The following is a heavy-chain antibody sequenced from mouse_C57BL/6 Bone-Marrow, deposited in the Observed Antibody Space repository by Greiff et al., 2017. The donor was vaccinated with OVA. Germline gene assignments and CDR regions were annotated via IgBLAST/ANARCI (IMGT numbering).Heavy chain of an antibody. Sequence: VQLQQSGPELVKPGASVKISCKASGYTFTDYYMNWVKQSHGKSLEWIGDINPNNGGTSYNQKFKGKATLTVDKSSRTAYMELRSLTSEDSAGNYCASFLYAMDDWGQGTSVTVSS. CDR3: ASFLYAMDD. CDR1: GYTFTDYY. V-gene: IGHV1-26*01. J-gene: IGHJ4*01. CDR2: INPNNGGT.